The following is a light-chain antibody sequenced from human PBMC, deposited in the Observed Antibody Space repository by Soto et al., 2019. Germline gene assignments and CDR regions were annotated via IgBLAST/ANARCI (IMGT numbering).Light chain of an antibody. CDR3: QQRTNWPRSFT. Sequence: EIVLTQSPATLSLSPGERATLSCRASQSVSSYLAWYQQKPGQAPRLHIYDTSKRATGIPARFSGSGSGTDFTLTISSLEPEAFAVYYCQQRTNWPRSFTFGPGTKVDIK. V-gene: IGKV3-11*01. J-gene: IGKJ3*01. CDR1: QSVSSY. CDR2: DTS.